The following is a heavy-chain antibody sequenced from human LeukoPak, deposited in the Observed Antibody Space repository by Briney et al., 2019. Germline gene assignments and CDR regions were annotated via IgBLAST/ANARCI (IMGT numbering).Heavy chain of an antibody. V-gene: IGHV1-69*06. CDR2: IIPIFGTA. Sequence: SVTVSFKASGGTFSSYAISWVRQAPGQGLEWMGGIIPIFGTANYAQKFQGRVTITADKSTSTAYMELSSLRSEDTAVYYCASPVVPDAFDIWGQGTMVTVSS. CDR3: ASPVVPDAFDI. D-gene: IGHD2-15*01. J-gene: IGHJ3*02. CDR1: GGTFSSYA.